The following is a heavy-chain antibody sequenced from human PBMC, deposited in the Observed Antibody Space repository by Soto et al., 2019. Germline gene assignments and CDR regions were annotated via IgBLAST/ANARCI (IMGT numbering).Heavy chain of an antibody. CDR3: ARAAYPY. Sequence: EVQLVESGGGLVQPGGSLRLSCAASGFTVSSNYMSWVRQAPGKGLEWVSVIDSGGSTYYADSVKGRFTISRDNSKTTLYLKMNSLRAEDTAVYYCARAAYPYWGQGTLVTVSS. J-gene: IGHJ4*02. CDR2: IDSGGST. CDR1: GFTVSSNY. V-gene: IGHV3-66*01.